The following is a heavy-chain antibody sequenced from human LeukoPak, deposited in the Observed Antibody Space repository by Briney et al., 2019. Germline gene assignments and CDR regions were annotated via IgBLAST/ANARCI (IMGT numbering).Heavy chain of an antibody. Sequence: GASVKVSCKASGYTFTGYYMHWVRQAPGQGLEWMGRINPNSGGTGYAQKFQGRVTMTRNTSISTAYMELSSLRSEDTAVYYCARGLDIVVVVAARNYYYGMDVWGQGTTVTVSS. D-gene: IGHD2-15*01. J-gene: IGHJ6*02. CDR1: GYTFTGYY. V-gene: IGHV1-2*06. CDR2: INPNSGGT. CDR3: ARGLDIVVVVAARNYYYGMDV.